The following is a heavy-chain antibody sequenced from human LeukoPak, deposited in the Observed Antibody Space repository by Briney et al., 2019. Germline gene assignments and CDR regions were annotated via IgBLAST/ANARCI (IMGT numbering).Heavy chain of an antibody. CDR3: ARPRDCSSTSCYPYYDFWSGRGAFDI. V-gene: IGHV4-39*01. D-gene: IGHD2-2*01. CDR2: IYYSGST. J-gene: IGHJ3*02. CDR1: GGSISSSSYY. Sequence: PSETLSLTCTVSGGSISSSSYYRGWIRQPPGKGLEWIGSIYYSGSTYYNPSLKSRVTISVDTSKNQFSLKLSSVTAADTAVYYCARPRDCSSTSCYPYYDFWSGRGAFDIWGQGTMVTVSS.